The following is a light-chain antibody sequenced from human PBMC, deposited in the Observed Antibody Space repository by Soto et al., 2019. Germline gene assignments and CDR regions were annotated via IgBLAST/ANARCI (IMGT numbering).Light chain of an antibody. Sequence: EIVLTHSPGTLSSSPGEIATLSCRASQSVSSSFLAWYQQKPGQAPRFLIYGASTRATGIPARFSGSGSGTEFTLTISSLQSEDFAVYYCQQYDNWPLTFGGGTKVDIK. J-gene: IGKJ4*01. V-gene: IGKV3-15*01. CDR3: QQYDNWPLT. CDR1: QSVSSS. CDR2: GAS.